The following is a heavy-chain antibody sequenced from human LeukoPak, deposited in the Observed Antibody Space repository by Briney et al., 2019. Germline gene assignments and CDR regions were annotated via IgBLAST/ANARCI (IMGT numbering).Heavy chain of an antibody. J-gene: IGHJ6*03. D-gene: IGHD3-3*01. CDR1: GYTFTGYY. CDR2: INPNSGGT. Sequence: ASVKVSCKACGYTFTGYYMHWVRQAPGQGLEWMGWINPNSGGTNYAQKFQSRVTMTRGTSISTAYMQLSRLRSDDTAVYYCARLSAIFGVAYYMDVWGKGTTVTISS. CDR3: ARLSAIFGVAYYMDV. V-gene: IGHV1-2*02.